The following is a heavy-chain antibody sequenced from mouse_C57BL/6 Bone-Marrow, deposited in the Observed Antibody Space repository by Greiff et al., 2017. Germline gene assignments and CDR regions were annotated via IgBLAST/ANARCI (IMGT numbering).Heavy chain of an antibody. Sequence: QVQLQQSGAELARPGASVKLSCKASGYTFTSYGISWVKQRTGQGLEWIGEIYPRSGNTYYNEKFKGKATLTADKSSSTAYMELRSLTSEDSAVYFCARYYYGSSDWYVDVWGTGTTVTVSS. CDR1: GYTFTSYG. J-gene: IGHJ1*03. CDR3: ARYYYGSSDWYVDV. CDR2: IYPRSGNT. D-gene: IGHD1-1*01. V-gene: IGHV1-81*01.